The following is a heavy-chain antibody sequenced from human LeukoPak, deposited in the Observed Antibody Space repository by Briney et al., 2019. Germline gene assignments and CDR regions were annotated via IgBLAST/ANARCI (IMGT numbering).Heavy chain of an antibody. CDR2: IYPGDSDT. J-gene: IGHJ4*02. Sequence: GESLKISCKGYGYSFTSYWIGWVREIPGKGLEWMGIIYPGDSDTRYSPSFQGQVTTSADKSISTAYLQWSSLKASDTAMYYCARLAGVGYTNSPFDYWGQGTLVTVSS. D-gene: IGHD5-24*01. V-gene: IGHV5-51*01. CDR3: ARLAGVGYTNSPFDY. CDR1: GYSFTSYW.